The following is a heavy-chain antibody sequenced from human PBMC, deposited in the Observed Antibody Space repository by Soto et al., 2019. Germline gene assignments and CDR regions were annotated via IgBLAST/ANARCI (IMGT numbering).Heavy chain of an antibody. Sequence: PGRSLRLSCAAYGFAFTHYRIHWVRQPPGQGLEWVARINVDGNRIEYADSVKGRFTISRDNAKRTVFLQMNSLRDDDSAIYFCARAGDWNYGKYGCGQGTMVTLSA. CDR2: INVDGNRI. CDR1: GFAFTHYR. V-gene: IGHV3-74*03. CDR3: ARAGDWNYGKYG. D-gene: IGHD1-7*01. J-gene: IGHJ4*02.